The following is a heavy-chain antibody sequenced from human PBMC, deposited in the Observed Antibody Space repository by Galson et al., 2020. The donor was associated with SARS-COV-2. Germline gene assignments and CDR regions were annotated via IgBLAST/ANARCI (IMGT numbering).Heavy chain of an antibody. CDR1: VGSISGYY. D-gene: IGHD3-3*01. J-gene: IGHJ6*02. V-gene: IGHV4-59*01. CDR2: ISSSGGA. Sequence: SETLSLTCSVPVGSISGYYWSWIRQPPWEGLEWIGYISSSGGATYNPSLKSRANISVDTPKNQFSLKLSSLTAADTAIYFCERSLLVAGMDVWGQGTTVTVSS. CDR3: ERSLLVAGMDV.